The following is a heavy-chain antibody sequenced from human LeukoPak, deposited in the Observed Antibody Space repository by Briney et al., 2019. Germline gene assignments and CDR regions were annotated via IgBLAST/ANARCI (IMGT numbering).Heavy chain of an antibody. V-gene: IGHV3-48*02. Sequence: GGSLRLSCATSGFSFTDYPMNWVRQAPGKGLEWISNIRTTAEGAKYAYYADSVKGRVTISRDDGRNTLYLHMNSLRDDDTAVYYCATDQRYAFDYWGQGILVTVSS. D-gene: IGHD3-9*01. CDR1: GFSFTDYP. CDR3: ATDQRYAFDY. J-gene: IGHJ4*02. CDR2: IRTTAEGAKYA.